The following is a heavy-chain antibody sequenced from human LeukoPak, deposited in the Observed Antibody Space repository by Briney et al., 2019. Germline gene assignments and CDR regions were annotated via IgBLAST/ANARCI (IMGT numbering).Heavy chain of an antibody. Sequence: GFLRLSCAASGFTFSSYVMSWVRQAPGKGLEWVSVISRSGGSTYYADSVKGRFTISRDNSKNTLYLQMNSLRAEDTAVYYCAKDRDDYGDYTFDYWGQGTLVTVSS. J-gene: IGHJ4*02. D-gene: IGHD4-17*01. CDR3: AKDRDDYGDYTFDY. V-gene: IGHV3-23*01. CDR2: ISRSGGST. CDR1: GFTFSSYV.